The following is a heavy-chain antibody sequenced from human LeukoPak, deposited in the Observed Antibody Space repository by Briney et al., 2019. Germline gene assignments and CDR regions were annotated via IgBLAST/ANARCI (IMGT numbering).Heavy chain of an antibody. D-gene: IGHD3-22*01. V-gene: IGHV1-69*13. CDR3: ARDRITIIVVAHFDY. CDR1: GGTFSSYA. CDR2: IIPIFGTA. J-gene: IGHJ4*02. Sequence: AALKVSCKASGGTFSSYAISWVRQAPGQGREWMGGIIPIFGTANYAQKFQGRVTITADESTSTAYMELSSLRSEDTAVYYCARDRITIIVVAHFDYWGQGTLVTVSS.